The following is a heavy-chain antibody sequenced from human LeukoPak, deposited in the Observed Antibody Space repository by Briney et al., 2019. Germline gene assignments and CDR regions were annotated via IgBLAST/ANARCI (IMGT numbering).Heavy chain of an antibody. CDR2: ISAYNGNT. V-gene: IGHV1-18*01. Sequence: ASVKASCKASGYTFTSYGISWVRQAPGQGLEWMGWISAYNGNTNYAQKLQGRVTMTADTSTSTAYMELSSLRSEDTAVYYCATGLNDSSGKDAFDIWGQGTMVTVSS. CDR3: ATGLNDSSGKDAFDI. J-gene: IGHJ3*02. CDR1: GYTFTSYG. D-gene: IGHD3-22*01.